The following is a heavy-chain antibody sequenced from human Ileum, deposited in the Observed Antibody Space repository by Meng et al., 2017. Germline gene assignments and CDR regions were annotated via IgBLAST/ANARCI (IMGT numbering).Heavy chain of an antibody. J-gene: IGHJ4*02. CDR2: VYHSGST. CDR3: ARGGLTLERRPLDY. D-gene: IGHD1-1*01. V-gene: IGHV4-4*02. Sequence: QVPLQESGPGVVKPSGTLSLTCAVSGDSITNTNWWNWVRQPPGKGLEWIGEVYHSGSTNYNPSLQSRVTISIDKSKNQFSLNLTSATVADTAVYYCARGGLTLERRPLDYWGQGTLVTVSS. CDR1: GDSITNTNW.